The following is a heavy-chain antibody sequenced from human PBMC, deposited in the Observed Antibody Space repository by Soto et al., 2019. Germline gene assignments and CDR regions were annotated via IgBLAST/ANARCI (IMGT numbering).Heavy chain of an antibody. CDR2: ISDSGDST. CDR3: AKDSITFFYGMDV. Sequence: PGGSLRLSCAASGFTFSSFAMNRVRQAPGKGLEWVSSISDSGDSTYYADSVKDRFTISRDNSKNMLYLQMNSLRAEDTAIYYCAKDSITFFYGMDVWGQGTTVTVSS. D-gene: IGHD3-10*01. J-gene: IGHJ6*02. CDR1: GFTFSSFA. V-gene: IGHV3-23*01.